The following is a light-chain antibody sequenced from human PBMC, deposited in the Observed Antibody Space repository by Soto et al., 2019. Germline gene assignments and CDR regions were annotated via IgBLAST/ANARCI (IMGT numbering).Light chain of an antibody. J-gene: IGKJ5*01. CDR2: GAS. V-gene: IGKV3-15*01. Sequence: EIVLTQSPATLSVSPGERATLSCRASQSVSSNLAWYHQKPGQAPRLLIFGASTRATGIPIRFSGSGSGTEFTLTISSLQSEDFAVYYCQQYKDWPLITFGQGTRLEI. CDR1: QSVSSN. CDR3: QQYKDWPLIT.